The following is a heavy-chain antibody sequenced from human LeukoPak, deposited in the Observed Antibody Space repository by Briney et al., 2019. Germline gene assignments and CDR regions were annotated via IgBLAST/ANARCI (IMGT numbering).Heavy chain of an antibody. D-gene: IGHD5-18*01. CDR1: GFTFSIYA. CDR2: AAASGRT. CDR3: ARDAVDTANAV. V-gene: IGHV3-23*01. J-gene: IGHJ6*02. Sequence: GGSLRLSCAASGFTFSIYAFSWVRQAPGKGLEWVSAAAASGRTYNADSVKGRFTISRDNAKNTLYLQMNSLRAEDTAVYYCARDAVDTANAVWGQGTTVTVSS.